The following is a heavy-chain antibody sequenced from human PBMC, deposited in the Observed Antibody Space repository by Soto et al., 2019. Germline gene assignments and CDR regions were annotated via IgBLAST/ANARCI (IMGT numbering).Heavy chain of an antibody. J-gene: IGHJ6*02. CDR3: ARHSGIWSYPDV. D-gene: IGHD1-26*01. V-gene: IGHV5-51*01. CDR2: IYPEDSDT. Sequence: PGESLKISCKASGYSFISFWIGWVRQMPGKGLEWMGVIYPEDSDTRYSPSFQGQVTISADKSISTAYMQWSSLKASDTAMYYCARHSGIWSYPDVWGQGTKVTVSS. CDR1: GYSFISFW.